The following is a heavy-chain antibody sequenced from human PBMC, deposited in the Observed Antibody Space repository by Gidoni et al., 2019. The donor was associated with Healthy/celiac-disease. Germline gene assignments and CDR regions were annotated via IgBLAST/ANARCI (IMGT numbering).Heavy chain of an antibody. CDR2: IIPTFGTA. J-gene: IGHJ4*02. Sequence: QVQLVQSWAEVKMPGSSVNVSCKASGGTFRSYAISWVRQPPGQGLEWVGGIIPTFGTANYARKFQGRATITADESRSTAYMELGSLRSEYTAVYYCARDSVAGLFDSWGQGTLVTVSS. CDR1: GGTFRSYA. V-gene: IGHV1-69*01. D-gene: IGHD6-19*01. CDR3: ARDSVAGLFDS.